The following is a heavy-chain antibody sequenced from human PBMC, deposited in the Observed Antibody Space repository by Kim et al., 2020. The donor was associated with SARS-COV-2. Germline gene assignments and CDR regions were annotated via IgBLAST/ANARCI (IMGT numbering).Heavy chain of an antibody. CDR1: GFTFTGYA. D-gene: IGHD2-2*03. CDR3: MKGGWGWIWDH. V-gene: IGHV3-23*01. J-gene: IGHJ4*02. CDR2: IDGSDGTT. Sequence: GGSLRLSCTTSGFTFTGYAMSWVRQAPGKGLEWVSSIDGSDGTTYYVHSVKGRFTISRDNSKNTLYLQMSNLRADDTAVYYCMKGGWGWIWDHWGQGTLV.